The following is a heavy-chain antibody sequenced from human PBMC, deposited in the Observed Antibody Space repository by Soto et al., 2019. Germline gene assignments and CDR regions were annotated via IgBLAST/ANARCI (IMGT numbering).Heavy chain of an antibody. Sequence: SETLSLTCTVSGASMSSGGYYWTWIRQSPGKGLEWIGYIYYSGSTYYNPSLESRVAISLDTSKSQFSLTLRSVTAADTAVYYCARTGGIGDSSIWGQGTLVTVSS. V-gene: IGHV4-30-4*01. CDR1: GASMSSGGYY. CDR3: ARTGGIGDSSI. D-gene: IGHD3-22*01. CDR2: IYYSGST. J-gene: IGHJ4*02.